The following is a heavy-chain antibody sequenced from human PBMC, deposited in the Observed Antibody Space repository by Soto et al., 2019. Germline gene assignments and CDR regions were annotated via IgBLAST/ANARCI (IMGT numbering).Heavy chain of an antibody. V-gene: IGHV5-51*01. CDR3: ARNYCSGGSCYTLSFDY. Sequence: GESLKISCQGSGYNFNSFWIGWVRQTPGKGLEWMALIYPGDSSTMYSPSFQGQVTISADKSISTAYLQWTSLKASDTAMYYCARNYCSGGSCYTLSFDYWGQGTLVTVSS. J-gene: IGHJ4*02. D-gene: IGHD2-15*01. CDR1: GYNFNSFW. CDR2: IYPGDSST.